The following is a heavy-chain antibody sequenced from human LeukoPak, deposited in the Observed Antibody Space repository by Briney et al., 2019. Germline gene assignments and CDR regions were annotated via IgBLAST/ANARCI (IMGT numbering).Heavy chain of an antibody. V-gene: IGHV1-18*01. J-gene: IGHJ5*02. D-gene: IGHD6-13*01. Sequence: ASVKVSCKASGDTYTTDGISWVRQAPGQGLEWMGWIDTYSGKTNYAQKFQGRVTMTSDTSTSTAYMELRSLRSDDTAVYYCARDRGIADADSFDPWGQGTLVTVSS. CDR1: GDTYTTDG. CDR3: ARDRGIADADSFDP. CDR2: IDTYSGKT.